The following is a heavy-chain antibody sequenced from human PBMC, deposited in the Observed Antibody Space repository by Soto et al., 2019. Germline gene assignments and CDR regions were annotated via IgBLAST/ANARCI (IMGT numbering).Heavy chain of an antibody. CDR2: INSNGRTI. CDR1: GCTFSDYL. Sequence: VGSLRLSCAASGCTFSDYLMHWVRQAPGKGLVWVSRINSNGRTISYADSVKGRFTISRDNAKNTVYLQMNSLRAEDTAVYYWASSRLFRLDYWGQGALVTVSS. D-gene: IGHD3-9*01. CDR3: ASSRLFRLDY. V-gene: IGHV3-74*01. J-gene: IGHJ4*02.